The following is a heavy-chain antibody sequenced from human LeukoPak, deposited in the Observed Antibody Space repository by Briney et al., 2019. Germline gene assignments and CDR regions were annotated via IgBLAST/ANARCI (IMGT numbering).Heavy chain of an antibody. CDR2: IYYSGST. J-gene: IGHJ5*02. D-gene: IGHD6-13*01. CDR3: AREIGYSSSWPYNWFDP. Sequence: TSETLSLTCTVSGGSISSYYWSWIRQPPGKGLEWIGYIYYSGSTNYNPSLKSRVTISVDTSKNQFSLKLSSVTAADTAVYYCAREIGYSSSWPYNWFDPWGQGTLVTVSS. V-gene: IGHV4-59*01. CDR1: GGSISSYY.